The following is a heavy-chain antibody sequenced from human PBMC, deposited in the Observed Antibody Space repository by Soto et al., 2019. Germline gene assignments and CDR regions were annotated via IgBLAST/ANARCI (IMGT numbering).Heavy chain of an antibody. CDR2: INSDGSST. D-gene: IGHD6-13*01. Sequence: GGSLRLSCAASGFTFSSYWMHWVRQAPGKGLVWVSRINSDGSSTSYADSVKGRFTISRDNAKNTLYLQMNSLRAEDTAVYYCARDPYSISWYVNPDINWFHPWGQGTLVTGSS. V-gene: IGHV3-74*01. CDR1: GFTFSSYW. CDR3: ARDPYSISWYVNPDINWFHP. J-gene: IGHJ5*02.